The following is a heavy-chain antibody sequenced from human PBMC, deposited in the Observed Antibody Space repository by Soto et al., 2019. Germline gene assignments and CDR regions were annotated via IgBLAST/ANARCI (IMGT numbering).Heavy chain of an antibody. J-gene: IGHJ4*02. V-gene: IGHV3-20*04. CDR2: INWNGGST. CDR3: ARAFGGYYGSGGAYFDY. Sequence: EVQLVESGGGVVRPGGSLRLSCAASGFTFDDYGMSWVRQAPGKGLEWVSGINWNGGSTGYADSVKGRFTISRDNAKNSLYLKMNSLRAEDTALYYCARAFGGYYGSGGAYFDYWGQGTLVTVSS. CDR1: GFTFDDYG. D-gene: IGHD3-10*01.